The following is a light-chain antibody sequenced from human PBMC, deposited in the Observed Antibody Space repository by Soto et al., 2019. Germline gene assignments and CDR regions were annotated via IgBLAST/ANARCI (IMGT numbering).Light chain of an antibody. V-gene: IGKV3-15*01. CDR3: HYYGNYPPGT. CDR2: SAS. J-gene: IGKJ1*01. CDR1: QSVSSN. Sequence: IVMRHPPPAVSQSLGKTSSLSCLESQSVSSNLAWYQQKPGQAPRLLIYSASTRATGIPDRFSGSGSGTDVSPTIRRLESEDFAAYYSHYYGNYPPGTFGQGTKVDIK.